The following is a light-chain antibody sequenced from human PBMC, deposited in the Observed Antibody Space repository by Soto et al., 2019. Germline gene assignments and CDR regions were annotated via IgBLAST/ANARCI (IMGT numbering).Light chain of an antibody. CDR3: QQYGRSPFP. Sequence: EIVLTQSPGTLSLSPGERATLSCRASQSVSSNNLAWYQQRPGQAPRVVIYGASTRATGIPERCSGSGSGTDFTLTISRLEPEDFAWYYWQQYGRSPFPFGRGTKVDIK. CDR2: GAS. V-gene: IGKV3-20*01. CDR1: QSVSSNN. J-gene: IGKJ3*01.